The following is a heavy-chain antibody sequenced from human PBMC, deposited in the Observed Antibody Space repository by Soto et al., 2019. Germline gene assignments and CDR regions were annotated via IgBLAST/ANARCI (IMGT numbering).Heavy chain of an antibody. J-gene: IGHJ6*03. CDR3: ARHAYLLPRFSHYMDV. Sequence: QVQLQESGPGLVKPSETLSLTCTVSGGSISSYYWSWIRQPPGKGLEWIGYIYYSGSTNYNPSLKSRVTISVDTSKNQFSLKLSSVTAADTAVYYCARHAYLLPRFSHYMDVWGKGTTVTVSS. V-gene: IGHV4-59*01. CDR2: IYYSGST. D-gene: IGHD3-10*01. CDR1: GGSISSYY.